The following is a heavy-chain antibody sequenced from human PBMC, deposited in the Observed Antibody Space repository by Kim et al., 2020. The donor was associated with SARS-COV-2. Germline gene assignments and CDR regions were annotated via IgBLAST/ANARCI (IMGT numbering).Heavy chain of an antibody. Sequence: ASVKVSCKASGYTFTSYAMNWVRQAPGQGLEWMGWINTNTGNPTYAQGFTRRLVYSDGTTVSPNYLQISSLHVEDTAVYYCARGPQGFWSGYYYYYYMDV. V-gene: IGHV7-4-1*02. CDR3: ARGPQGFWSGYYYYYYMDV. D-gene: IGHD3-3*01. CDR1: GYTFTSYA. J-gene: IGHJ6*03. CDR2: INTNTGNP.